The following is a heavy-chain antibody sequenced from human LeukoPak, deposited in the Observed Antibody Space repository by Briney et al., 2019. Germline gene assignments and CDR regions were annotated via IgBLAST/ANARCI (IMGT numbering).Heavy chain of an antibody. CDR2: INTNTGNP. Sequence: ASVKVSCKGSGYTFTSYAMHWVRQAPGQGLEWRGWINTNTGNPTYAQGFAGRMVFSLDTSVTTAYLQISSLKAEDTGVYYCARDPETTVTTSIDYWGQGTLVTVAS. CDR1: GYTFTSYA. V-gene: IGHV7-4-1*02. J-gene: IGHJ4*02. D-gene: IGHD4-17*01. CDR3: ARDPETTVTTSIDY.